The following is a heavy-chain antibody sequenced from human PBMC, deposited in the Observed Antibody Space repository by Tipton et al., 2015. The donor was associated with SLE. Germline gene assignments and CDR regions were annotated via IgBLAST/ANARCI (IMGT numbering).Heavy chain of an antibody. Sequence: TLSLTCTVSGGSIGSSSYYWGWIRQPPGKGLEWIGSIYYSGNTYYNPSLKSRVTISVDTSKNQFSLKLSSVTAADTAVYYCARESASYANVGATSDAFDSWGQGTMVTVSS. CDR3: ARESASYANVGATSDAFDS. CDR2: IYYSGNT. D-gene: IGHD1-26*01. V-gene: IGHV4-39*07. CDR1: GGSIGSSSYY. J-gene: IGHJ3*02.